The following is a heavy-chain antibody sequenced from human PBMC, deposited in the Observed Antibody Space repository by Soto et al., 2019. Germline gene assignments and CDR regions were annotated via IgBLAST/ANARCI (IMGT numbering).Heavy chain of an antibody. V-gene: IGHV1-18*01. CDR2: ISAYNGNT. Sequence: QVQLVQSGAEVKKPGASVKVSCKASGYTFTSYGISWVRQAPGQGLEWMGWISAYNGNTNYAQKLQGRVTMTTATSTSTAYMELRSLRSDDTAVYYCARDIVGIVVVPAAIPNWFDPWGQGTLVTVSS. J-gene: IGHJ5*02. CDR3: ARDIVGIVVVPAAIPNWFDP. D-gene: IGHD2-2*03. CDR1: GYTFTSYG.